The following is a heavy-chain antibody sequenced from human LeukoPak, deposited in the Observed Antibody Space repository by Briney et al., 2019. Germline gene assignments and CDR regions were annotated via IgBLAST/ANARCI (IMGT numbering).Heavy chain of an antibody. V-gene: IGHV3-23*01. J-gene: IGHJ4*02. CDR1: GFTFSSYA. D-gene: IGHD4-17*01. CDR2: ISGSGGST. CDR3: AKGLYGDYVDY. Sequence: GGSLRLSCAASGFTFSSYAMSWVRQAPGKGLEWVSAISGSGGSTYYADSVKGRFTISRDNSNDTLYLQMNSLRAEDTAVYYCAKGLYGDYVDYWGQGTLVTVSS.